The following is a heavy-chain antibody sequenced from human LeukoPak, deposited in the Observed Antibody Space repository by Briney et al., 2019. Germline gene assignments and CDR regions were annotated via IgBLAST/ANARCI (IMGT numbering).Heavy chain of an antibody. CDR2: IDPTDSYT. Sequence: GESLKISCKGSGYSFTTYWINWVRQMPGKGLEWMGNIDPTDSYTNYSPSFQGHVTISADKSITTAYLQWSSLKASDTAMYYCARVGYDSSGRHRYAFDIWGQGTMVTVSS. J-gene: IGHJ3*02. CDR1: GYSFTTYW. CDR3: ARVGYDSSGRHRYAFDI. D-gene: IGHD3-22*01. V-gene: IGHV5-10-1*01.